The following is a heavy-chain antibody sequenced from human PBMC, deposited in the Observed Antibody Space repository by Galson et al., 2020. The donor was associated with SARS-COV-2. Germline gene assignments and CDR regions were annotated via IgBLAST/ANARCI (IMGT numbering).Heavy chain of an antibody. V-gene: IGHV3-30*18. J-gene: IGHJ3*02. Sequence: TGGSLRLSCAASGFTFSSYGMHWVRQAPGKGLEWVALISYDGSHAKYADSVKGRFTISRDNSKNTLYLLMNSLRPEDTGVFYCAKDQRDIVVVPTVDGAFDIWGQGTMATVSS. CDR1: GFTFSSYG. D-gene: IGHD2-2*01. CDR2: ISYDGSHA. CDR3: AKDQRDIVVVPTVDGAFDI.